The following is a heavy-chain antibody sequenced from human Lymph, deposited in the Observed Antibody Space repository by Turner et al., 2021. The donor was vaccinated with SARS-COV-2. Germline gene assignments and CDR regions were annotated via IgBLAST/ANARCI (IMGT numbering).Heavy chain of an antibody. Sequence: EVQLVETGGGLIQPGGSLRLSCAASGFTVSSNYMSLVRQAPGKGLEWVSVIYIGGTTYYADSVKGRFTISRDNSKNTLYLQMNSLRAEDTAVYYCARDLGPLAFDIWGQGTMVTVSS. J-gene: IGHJ3*02. CDR3: ARDLGPLAFDI. CDR2: IYIGGTT. V-gene: IGHV3-53*02. CDR1: GFTVSSNY.